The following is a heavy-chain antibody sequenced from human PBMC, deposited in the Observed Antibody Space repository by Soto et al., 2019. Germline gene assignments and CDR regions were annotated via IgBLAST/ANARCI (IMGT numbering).Heavy chain of an antibody. J-gene: IGHJ4*02. CDR3: ARDLSGGGLDY. CDR1: GFIFSVFV. Sequence: EVQLVESGGGLVQSGGSLRLSCAASGFIFSVFVMHWVRQVPGKGLEYVSVISSDGDGRYYADSVKGRFTISRDNSKNTLYLQMGSLRPEDMGLYYCARDLSGGGLDYWGQGTLVTVSS. D-gene: IGHD3-10*01. CDR2: ISSDGDGR. V-gene: IGHV3-64*07.